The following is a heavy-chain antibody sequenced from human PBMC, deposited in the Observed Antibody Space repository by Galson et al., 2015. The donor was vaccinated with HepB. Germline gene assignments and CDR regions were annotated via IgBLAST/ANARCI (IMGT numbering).Heavy chain of an antibody. CDR1: GYTFTGYY. CDR3: ARSCSSTSCYHYYYYYMDV. J-gene: IGHJ6*03. V-gene: IGHV1-2*06. Sequence: SVKVSCKASGYTFTGYYMHWVRQAPGQGLEWMGRINPNSGGTNYAQKFQGRVTMTMDTSISTAYMELSRLRSDDTAVYYCARSCSSTSCYHYYYYYMDVWGKGTTVTVSS. D-gene: IGHD2-2*01. CDR2: INPNSGGT.